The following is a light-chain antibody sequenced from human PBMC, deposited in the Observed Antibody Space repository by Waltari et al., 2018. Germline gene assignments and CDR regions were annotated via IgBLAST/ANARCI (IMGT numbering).Light chain of an antibody. J-gene: IGKJ2*03. CDR1: QSLLHSNGNTY. Sequence: DIVMTQTPLSLPIIPGEPASISCRSSQSLLHSNGNTYLHWYLQKPGQSPQLLIYGGSNRASGVPDRFSGSGSGTDFTLKISKVEAEDVGVYYCVQAIAFPYSFGQGTKVEIK. CDR3: VQAIAFPYS. V-gene: IGKV2-40*01. CDR2: GGS.